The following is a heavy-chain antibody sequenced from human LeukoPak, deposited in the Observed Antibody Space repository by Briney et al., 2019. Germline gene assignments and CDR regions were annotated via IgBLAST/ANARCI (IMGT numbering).Heavy chain of an antibody. D-gene: IGHD2-21*02. J-gene: IGHJ4*02. V-gene: IGHV3-33*01. CDR2: IWYDGRKE. CDR1: GFTFSTYG. CDR3: ARDSRDLTVTATEFDY. Sequence: PGGSLRLSCAASGFTFSTYGMHWVRQAPGKWLEWVAVIWYDGRKEYYADSVKGRFTISRDNSKNTLYLQMNSLRVEDTAMYYCARDSRDLTVTATEFDYWGQGTLVTVSS.